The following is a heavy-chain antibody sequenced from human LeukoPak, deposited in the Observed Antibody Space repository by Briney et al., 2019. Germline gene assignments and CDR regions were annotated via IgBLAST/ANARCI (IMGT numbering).Heavy chain of an antibody. V-gene: IGHV3-48*01. CDR1: GFTFSSYS. J-gene: IGHJ4*02. CDR2: ISSSSSTI. Sequence: GGSLRLSCAASGFTFSSYSMNWVRQAPGKGLEWVSYISSSSSTIYYADSVKGRFTISRDNAKNSLYLQMNSLRAEDTAVYYCARESVVPAESFDYWGQGTLVTVSS. D-gene: IGHD2-2*01. CDR3: ARESVVPAESFDY.